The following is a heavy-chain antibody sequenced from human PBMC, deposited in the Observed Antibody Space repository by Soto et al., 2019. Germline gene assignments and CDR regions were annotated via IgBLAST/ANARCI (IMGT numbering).Heavy chain of an antibody. V-gene: IGHV3-9*01. CDR1: GFIFDDYA. D-gene: IGHD6-6*01. CDR3: AKDRYSSSAYYYSGMDA. Sequence: EVQLVESGGGLVQPGRSLRLSCAASGFIFDDYAMHWVRQAPGKGLEWVSVISGNSGSLGYADSVKGRCTISRDNAKNSLYLQMTSLRAEDTALYYCAKDRYSSSAYYYSGMDAWGQGTTVTVSS. J-gene: IGHJ6*02. CDR2: ISGNSGSL.